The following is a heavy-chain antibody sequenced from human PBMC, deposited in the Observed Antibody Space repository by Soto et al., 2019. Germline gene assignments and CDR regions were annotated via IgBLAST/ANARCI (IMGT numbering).Heavy chain of an antibody. Sequence: GESLKISCKGSGYSFAGYWITWVRQKPGKGLEWMGRIDPSDSQTYYSPSFRGHVTISVTKSITTVFLQWSSLGASDTAMYYCARQIYDSDTGPNFQYYFDSWGQGTPVTVSS. V-gene: IGHV5-10-1*01. CDR3: ARQIYDSDTGPNFQYYFDS. J-gene: IGHJ4*02. CDR2: IDPSDSQT. CDR1: GYSFAGYW. D-gene: IGHD3-22*01.